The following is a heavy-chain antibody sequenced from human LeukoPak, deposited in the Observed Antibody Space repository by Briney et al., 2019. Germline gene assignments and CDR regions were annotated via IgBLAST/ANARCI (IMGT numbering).Heavy chain of an antibody. V-gene: IGHV1-69*05. CDR2: IIPIFGTA. CDR3: ATRITDSGSSHIDY. Sequence: SVKVSCKASGGTFSSYAISWVRQAPGQGLEWMGGIIPIFGTANYAQKFQGRVTITTDESTSTAYMELSSLRSEDTAVYYCATRITDSGSSHIDYWGQGLLVTVSS. J-gene: IGHJ4*02. CDR1: GGTFSSYA. D-gene: IGHD1-26*01.